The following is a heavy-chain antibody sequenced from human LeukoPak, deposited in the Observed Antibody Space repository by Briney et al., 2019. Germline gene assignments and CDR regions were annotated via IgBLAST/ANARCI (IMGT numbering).Heavy chain of an antibody. V-gene: IGHV3-23*01. CDR1: GFTFSSYA. J-gene: IGHJ4*02. CDR3: AKDSDGDSGHFDY. Sequence: GGSLRLSCAASGFTFSSYAMSWVRQAPGKGLEWVSAISGSGGSTYYADSVKGRFTISRDNPKNTLYLQMNSLRAEDTAVYYCAKDSDGDSGHFDYWGQGTLVTVSS. D-gene: IGHD4-17*01. CDR2: ISGSGGST.